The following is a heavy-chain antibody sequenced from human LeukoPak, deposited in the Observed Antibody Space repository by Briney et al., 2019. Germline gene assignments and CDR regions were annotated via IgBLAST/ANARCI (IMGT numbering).Heavy chain of an antibody. D-gene: IGHD7-27*01. CDR2: ISSSGSTI. CDR3: AGDRNRKNILTGIAHFDY. J-gene: IGHJ4*02. Sequence: GGSLRLSCAASGFTFSDYYMSWIRQAPGKGLEWVSYISSSGSTIYYADSVKGRFTISRDNAKNSLYLQMNSLRAEDTAVYYCAGDRNRKNILTGIAHFDYWGQGTLVTVSS. CDR1: GFTFSDYY. V-gene: IGHV3-11*01.